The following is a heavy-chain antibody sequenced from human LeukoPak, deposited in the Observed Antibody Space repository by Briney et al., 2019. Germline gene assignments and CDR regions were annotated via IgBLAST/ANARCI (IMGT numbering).Heavy chain of an antibody. CDR2: ISSSSSYI. CDR3: ARLGQAKVNTNYYYYYMDV. Sequence: PGGSLRLSCAASGFTFSSYSMNWVRQAPGKGLEWVSSISSSSSYIYYADSVKGRFTISRDNAKNSLYLHMNSLRVEDTAVYYCARLGQAKVNTNYYYYYMDVWGKRTTVTVSS. D-gene: IGHD2-8*01. CDR1: GFTFSSYS. V-gene: IGHV3-21*01. J-gene: IGHJ6*03.